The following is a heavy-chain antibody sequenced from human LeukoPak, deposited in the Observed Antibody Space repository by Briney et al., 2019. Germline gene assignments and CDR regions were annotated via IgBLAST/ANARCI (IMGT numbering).Heavy chain of an antibody. CDR3: ATPHDATAYYYDSSGYFY. J-gene: IGHJ4*02. D-gene: IGHD3-22*01. V-gene: IGHV5-51*01. CDR2: IYPADSDT. Sequence: HGESLKIFCKGSGYNFSGYWIAWVRQMAGKGLEWMGIIYPADSDTRYSPSFQGQVTISADKSITTAYLQWSSLKASDTAMYYCATPHDATAYYYDSSGYFYWGQGTLVTVSS. CDR1: GYNFSGYW.